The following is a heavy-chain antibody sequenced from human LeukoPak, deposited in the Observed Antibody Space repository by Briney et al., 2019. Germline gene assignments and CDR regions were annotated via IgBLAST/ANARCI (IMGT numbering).Heavy chain of an antibody. V-gene: IGHV4-34*01. D-gene: IGHD2-2*01. CDR2: INHSGST. CDR1: GGSFSGYY. J-gene: IGHJ3*02. CDR3: ARWRCSSTSCYENDAFDI. Sequence: SETLSLTCAVYGGSFSGYYWSWIRQPPGKGLEWIGEINHSGSTNYNPSPKSRVTISVDTSKNQFSLKLSSVTAADTAVYYCARWRCSSTSCYENDAFDIWGQGTMVTVSS.